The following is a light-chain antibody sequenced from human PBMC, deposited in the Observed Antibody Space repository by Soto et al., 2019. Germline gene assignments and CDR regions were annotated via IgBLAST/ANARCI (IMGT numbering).Light chain of an antibody. CDR2: VNN. CDR1: ISNIGKDT. V-gene: IGLV1-51*01. J-gene: IGLJ3*02. CDR3: GTWDSSLSAVV. Sequence: QSVLTQPPSVSGTPGLRVNISCSGGISNIGKDTVNWYQQLPGTAPKVLIYVNNKRPSGIPDRFSGSKSGTSATLGITGLQTGDEADYYCGTWDSSLSAVVFGGGTKLTVL.